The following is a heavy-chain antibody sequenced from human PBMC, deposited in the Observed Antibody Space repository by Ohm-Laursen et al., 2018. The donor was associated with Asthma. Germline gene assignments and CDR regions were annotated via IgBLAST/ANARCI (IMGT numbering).Heavy chain of an antibody. V-gene: IGHV3-64D*06. CDR1: GFPFRAYD. CDR3: ARRDFSGGDPDAAFDL. CDR2: ITNNEGRT. Sequence: SLRLSCSASGFPFRAYDMNWVRQAPGKGLEYVSGITNNEGRTYYGDSAKGRFTISRDNFNDRLYLQMSSLRPDDTAVYYCARRDFSGGDPDAAFDLWGQGTMVTVSS. J-gene: IGHJ3*01. D-gene: IGHD2-21*02.